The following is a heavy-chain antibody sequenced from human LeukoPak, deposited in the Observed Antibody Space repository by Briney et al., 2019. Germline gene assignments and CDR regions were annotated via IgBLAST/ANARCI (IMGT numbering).Heavy chain of an antibody. Sequence: GRSLRLSCAASGFTFSSYGMHWVRQAPGKGQEWVAVISYDGSNKYYADSVKGRFTISRDNSKNTLYLQMNSLRAEDTAVYYCAKVYYYDSSGYYLDYWGQGTLVTVSS. V-gene: IGHV3-30*18. J-gene: IGHJ4*02. CDR1: GFTFSSYG. CDR3: AKVYYYDSSGYYLDY. CDR2: ISYDGSNK. D-gene: IGHD3-22*01.